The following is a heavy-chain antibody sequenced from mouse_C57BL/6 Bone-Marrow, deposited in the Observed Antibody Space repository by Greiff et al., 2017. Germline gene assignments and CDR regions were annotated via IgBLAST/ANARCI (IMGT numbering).Heavy chain of an antibody. CDR1: GFTFSDYG. CDR3: ARHGGRYYFDY. V-gene: IGHV5-15*01. Sequence: EVKLVESGGGLVQPGGSLKLSCAASGFTFSDYGMAWVRQAPRKGPEWVAFISNLAYSIYYADTVTGRFTISRENAKNTLYLEMSSLRSEDTAMYYCARHGGRYYFDYWGQGTTLTVSS. CDR2: ISNLAYSI. J-gene: IGHJ2*01.